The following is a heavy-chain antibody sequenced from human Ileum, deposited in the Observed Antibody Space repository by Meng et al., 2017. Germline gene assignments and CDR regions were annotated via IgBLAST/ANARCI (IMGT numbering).Heavy chain of an antibody. D-gene: IGHD4-23*01. V-gene: IGHV1-18*01. CDR3: ARDTVGTTLGDY. J-gene: IGHJ4*02. CDR1: GYIFTRYG. CDR2: ISAYSGNT. Sequence: QVQLVRSGAELKKPGASVKVSCKASGYIFTRYGIGWVRQAPGQGREWMGWISAYSGNTKYAQKLQGRVTMTKDTSTSTAYMEMRNLRSDDTAVYYCARDTVGTTLGDYWGQGTLVTVSS.